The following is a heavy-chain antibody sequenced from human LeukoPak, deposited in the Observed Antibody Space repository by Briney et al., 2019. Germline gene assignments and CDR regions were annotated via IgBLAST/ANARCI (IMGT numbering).Heavy chain of an antibody. D-gene: IGHD2-21*02. J-gene: IGHJ3*02. V-gene: IGHV1-8*01. CDR2: MNPNTGNA. CDR1: GNTFTNYD. CDR3: ARCAGGDCGGAFDI. Sequence: ASVKVSCKTSGNTFTNYDINWLRQATGQGLEWMGWMNPNTGNADSAQKFQGRVTMTRNISISTAYMELSSLRFEDTAAYYCARCAGGDCGGAFDIWGQGTMVTVSS.